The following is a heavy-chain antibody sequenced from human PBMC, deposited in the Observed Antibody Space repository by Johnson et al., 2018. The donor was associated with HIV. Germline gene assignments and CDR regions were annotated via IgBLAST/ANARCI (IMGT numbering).Heavy chain of an antibody. J-gene: IGHJ3*01. CDR1: GFTFSIYG. CDR3: AKVGSGYSSSS. V-gene: IGHV3-30*18. CDR2: ISYDGSNK. Sequence: QMLLVESGGGVVQPGGSLRLSCAASGFTFSIYGMHWVRQAPGKGLEWVALISYDGSNKYYADSVKGRFTISRDNSKNTLYLQMNRLRAEDTAVYYCAKVGSGYSSSSWGQGTMVTVSS. D-gene: IGHD6-13*01.